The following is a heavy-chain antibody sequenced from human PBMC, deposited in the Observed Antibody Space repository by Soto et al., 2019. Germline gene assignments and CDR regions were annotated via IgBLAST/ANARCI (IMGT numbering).Heavy chain of an antibody. D-gene: IGHD1-26*01. Sequence: LSLTCAVSGGSISSGGYSWSWIRQPPGKGLEWIGYIYHSGSTYYNPSLKSRVTISVDRSKNQFSLKLSSVTAADTAVYYCARALPGRNFDYWGQGTLVTVSS. CDR2: IYHSGST. CDR3: ARALPGRNFDY. V-gene: IGHV4-30-2*01. CDR1: GGSISSGGYS. J-gene: IGHJ4*02.